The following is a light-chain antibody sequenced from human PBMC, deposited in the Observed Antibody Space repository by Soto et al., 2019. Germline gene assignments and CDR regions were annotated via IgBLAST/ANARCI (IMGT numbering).Light chain of an antibody. CDR3: QQRSNWPPLLT. V-gene: IGKV3-11*01. CDR2: DAS. CDR1: QSVSSY. J-gene: IGKJ4*01. Sequence: EIVLTQSPATLSLSPGERATLSCRASQSVSSYLAWYQQKPGQAPRLLIYDASNRATGIPARSSGSGSGTDFTLTISSLEPEDFAAYYCQQRSNWPPLLTFGGGTKVDIK.